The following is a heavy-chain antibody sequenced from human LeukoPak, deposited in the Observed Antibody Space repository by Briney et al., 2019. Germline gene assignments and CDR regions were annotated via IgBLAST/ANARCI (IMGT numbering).Heavy chain of an antibody. CDR1: GFTFSSYG. CDR3: AKNPEYCSSPSCSTPYYYGRAG. D-gene: IGHD2-2*02. V-gene: IGHV3-30*18. CDR2: ISYDGSNK. Sequence: GGSLRLSCAASGFTFSSYGMHWVRQAPGKGLEWVAVISYDGSNKYYADSVKGRFTISRDNSKNTLYLRMNSLRAEDTVVYYCAKNPEYCSSPSCSTPYYYGRAGWGQGTTVTVPS. J-gene: IGHJ6*02.